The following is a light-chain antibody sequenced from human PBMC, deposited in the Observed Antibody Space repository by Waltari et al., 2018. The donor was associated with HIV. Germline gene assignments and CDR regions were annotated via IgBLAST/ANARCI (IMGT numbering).Light chain of an antibody. CDR2: DNR. V-gene: IGLV1-40*01. Sequence: QSVLTQPPSVSGAPGQRVTISCTGSNSNIGAGYDAHWYQQLPGSAPKLLMFDNRKGPSGVPGRCSGSKSGTSASLVITGLQAADEAVYYCQSYDNSLSDVVFGGGTKLIVL. CDR1: NSNIGAGYD. J-gene: IGLJ2*01. CDR3: QSYDNSLSDVV.